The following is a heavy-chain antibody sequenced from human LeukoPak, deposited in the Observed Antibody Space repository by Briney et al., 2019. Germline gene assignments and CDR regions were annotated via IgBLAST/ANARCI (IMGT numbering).Heavy chain of an antibody. CDR2: ISSSNTI. J-gene: IGHJ4*02. Sequence: GGSLRLSCAASGFTFSTYAMNWVRQAPGKGLEGVSYISSSNTIYYADSVQGRFTISRDNANNSLYLQMNSLRAEDTAVYYCARDGYDFWSGYPTTVDFWGQGNLVTVSS. CDR1: GFTFSTYA. V-gene: IGHV3-48*01. CDR3: ARDGYDFWSGYPTTVDF. D-gene: IGHD3-3*01.